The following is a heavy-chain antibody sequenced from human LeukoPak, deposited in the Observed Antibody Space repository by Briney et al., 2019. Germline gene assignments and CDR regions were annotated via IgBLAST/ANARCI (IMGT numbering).Heavy chain of an antibody. CDR2: INHSGST. V-gene: IGHV4-34*01. CDR1: GGSFSGYY. D-gene: IGHD2-2*01. J-gene: IGHJ6*03. CDR3: ARGLVVPAAPHYYYYYMDV. Sequence: SETLSLTCAVYGGSFSGYYWSWIRQPPGKGLEWIGEINHSGSTNYNPSLKSRVTISVDTSKNQFSLKLSSVTAADTAVYYCARGLVVPAAPHYYYYYMDVCGKGSTVTVSS.